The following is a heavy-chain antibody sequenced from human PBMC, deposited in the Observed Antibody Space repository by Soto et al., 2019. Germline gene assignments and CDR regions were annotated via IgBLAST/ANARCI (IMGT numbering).Heavy chain of an antibody. CDR2: IYRDDDK. J-gene: IGHJ3*02. Sequence: KESGPTLVKPTQTLTLTCTFSGFSLSTSGVGVGWIRQTPRKALEWLALIYRDDDKRYSPSLKSRLTITKGTSRNQVVLTLTNIDPVDTGAYYCAHTYVYSPKSDAFDIWGQGTMVTVSS. CDR1: GFSLSTSGVG. CDR3: AHTYVYSPKSDAFDI. V-gene: IGHV2-5*02. D-gene: IGHD1-26*01.